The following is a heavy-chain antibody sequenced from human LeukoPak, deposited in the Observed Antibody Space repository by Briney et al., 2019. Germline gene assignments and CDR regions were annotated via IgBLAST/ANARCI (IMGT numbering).Heavy chain of an antibody. D-gene: IGHD3-16*01. CDR2: INHNGNVN. CDR3: ARGGGLDV. J-gene: IGHJ6*02. Sequence: GGSLRLSCVVSGFTFSTFGMIWARQAPGKGLEWVASINHNGNVNYYVDSVKGRFTISRDNAKNSLYLQMSNLRAEDTAVYFCARGGGLDVWGQGATVTVSS. CDR1: GFTFSTFG. V-gene: IGHV3-7*03.